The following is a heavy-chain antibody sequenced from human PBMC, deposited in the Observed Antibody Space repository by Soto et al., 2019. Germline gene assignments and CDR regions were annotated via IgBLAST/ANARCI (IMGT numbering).Heavy chain of an antibody. CDR1: GGSFSGYY. CDR3: ARAPVGWSGSIPDY. D-gene: IGHD3-3*01. CDR2: INHSGST. Sequence: SETLSLTCAVYGGSFSGYYWSWIRQPPGKGLEWIGEINHSGSTNYNPSLKSRVTISVDTSKNQFSLKLSSVTAADTAVYYCARAPVGWSGSIPDYWGQGTLVTVSS. V-gene: IGHV4-34*01. J-gene: IGHJ4*02.